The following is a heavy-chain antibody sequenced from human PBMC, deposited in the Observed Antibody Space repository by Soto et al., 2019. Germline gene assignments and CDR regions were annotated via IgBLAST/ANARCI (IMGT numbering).Heavy chain of an antibody. J-gene: IGHJ3*02. V-gene: IGHV5-51*01. CDR1: GYRFTNYW. Sequence: GESLKISCKGSGYRFTNYWIAWVRQMPGKGLEWMGIIYPDDSDIRYSPSFQGQVTISADKSISTAYLQWSSLRASDTAMFYCARNTLGVDTAMVPGTFGIWGQGTMVTVSS. CDR2: IYPDDSDI. D-gene: IGHD5-18*01. CDR3: ARNTLGVDTAMVPGTFGI.